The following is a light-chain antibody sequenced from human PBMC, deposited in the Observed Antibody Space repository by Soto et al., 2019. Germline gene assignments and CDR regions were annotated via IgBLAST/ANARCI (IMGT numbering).Light chain of an antibody. Sequence: DIQLTQSPSFLSASVGDRVTITCRASQGISSYLAWYQQTPGKAPKLLIYASSTLQSGVPSRFSGSGSGTEFTLTISNLQLEDFATYFCQQLNTFPITFGQGTRLEIK. CDR3: QQLNTFPIT. J-gene: IGKJ5*01. V-gene: IGKV1-9*01. CDR2: ASS. CDR1: QGISSY.